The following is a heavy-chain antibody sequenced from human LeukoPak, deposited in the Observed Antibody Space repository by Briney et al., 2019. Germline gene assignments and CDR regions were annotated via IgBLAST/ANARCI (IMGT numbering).Heavy chain of an antibody. CDR1: GGSISSSSYY. V-gene: IGHV4-39*01. J-gene: IGHJ4*02. CDR3: ARHHGPPETWIQESEQMYYY. Sequence: PSETLSLTCTVSGGSISSSSYYWGWIRQPPGKGLEWIGSIYYSGSTYYNPSLKSRVTISVDTSKNQFSLKLSSVTAADTAVYYCARHHGPPETWIQESEQMYYYWGQGTLVTVSS. CDR2: IYYSGST. D-gene: IGHD5-18*01.